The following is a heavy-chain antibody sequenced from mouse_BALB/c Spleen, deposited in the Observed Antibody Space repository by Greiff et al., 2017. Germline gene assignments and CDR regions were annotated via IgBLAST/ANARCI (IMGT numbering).Heavy chain of an antibody. CDR3: ARGAVVAWD. Sequence: QVQLQQSGAELMKPGASVKISCKATGYTFSSYWIEWVKQRPGHGLEWIGEILPGSGSTNYNEKFKGKATFTADTSSNTAYMQLSSLTSEDSAVYYCARGAVVAWDWGQGTLVTVSA. V-gene: IGHV1-9*01. CDR2: ILPGSGST. CDR1: GYTFSSYW. J-gene: IGHJ3*01. D-gene: IGHD1-1*01.